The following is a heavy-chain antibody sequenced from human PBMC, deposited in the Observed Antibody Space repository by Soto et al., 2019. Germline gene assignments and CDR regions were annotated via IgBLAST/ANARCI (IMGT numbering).Heavy chain of an antibody. J-gene: IGHJ4*02. Sequence: GGSLRLSCEASGFTFGSHAMTWVRQAPGKGLEWVSGVSASGTTYYADSVNGRFTVSRDNSKNTLYLQMSRLRAEDTAIYYCAKDRDYFASWGQGTLVTVSS. CDR3: AKDRDYFAS. V-gene: IGHV3-23*01. CDR1: GFTFGSHA. CDR2: VSASGTT.